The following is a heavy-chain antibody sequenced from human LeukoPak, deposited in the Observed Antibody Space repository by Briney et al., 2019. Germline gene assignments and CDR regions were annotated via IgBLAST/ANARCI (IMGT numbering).Heavy chain of an antibody. V-gene: IGHV1-2*02. CDR1: GYTFTGYY. Sequence: ASVKVSCKASGYTFTGYYMHWVRQAPGQGLEWMGWINPNSGDTNYAQKFQGRVTMTRDTSISTAYMELSRLRSDDTAVYYCARTLYGDYGDYWGQGTLVTVAS. J-gene: IGHJ4*02. CDR2: INPNSGDT. D-gene: IGHD4-17*01. CDR3: ARTLYGDYGDY.